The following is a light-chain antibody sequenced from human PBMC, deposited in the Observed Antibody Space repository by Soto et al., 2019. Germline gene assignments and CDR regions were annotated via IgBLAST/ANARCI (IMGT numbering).Light chain of an antibody. CDR1: QTINTY. V-gene: IGKV1-39*01. CDR3: QQSFSTPRT. Sequence: DIQMTQSPSSLSASVGDRVTISCRASQTINTYVNWYLQKPGKAPKLLIYAASSLHSGVPSRFSGSGSGTYFTLTIISLQPEDFATYYCQQSFSTPRTFGQGTKVDIK. CDR2: AAS. J-gene: IGKJ1*01.